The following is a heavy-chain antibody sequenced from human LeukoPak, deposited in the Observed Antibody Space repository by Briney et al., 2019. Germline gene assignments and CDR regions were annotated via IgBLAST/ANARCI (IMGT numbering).Heavy chain of an antibody. J-gene: IGHJ4*02. CDR1: GGSISSSSYY. V-gene: IGHV4-39*01. CDR3: ASLYSNSWHDY. Sequence: PSETLSLTCTVSGGSISSSSYYWGWVRQPPGKGLEWTGSIYYSGSTYYNPSLKSRVTISVDTSKNQFSLKLSSVTAADTAVYYCASLYSNSWHDYWGQGTLVTVSS. D-gene: IGHD6-13*01. CDR2: IYYSGST.